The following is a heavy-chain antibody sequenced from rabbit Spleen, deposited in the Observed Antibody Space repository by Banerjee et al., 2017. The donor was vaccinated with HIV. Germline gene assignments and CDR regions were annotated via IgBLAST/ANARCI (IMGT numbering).Heavy chain of an antibody. Sequence: QEQLVESGGGLVQPEGSLTLTCKASGFDFSSNAMCWVRQAPGKGPEWIACIYNGDGSTYYASWVNGRFTISSHNAQNTLLLQLNSLTAADTATYFCARDLDGVIGWNFGWWGQGTLVTVS. CDR3: ARDLDGVIGWNFGW. J-gene: IGHJ4*01. CDR1: GFDFSSNA. V-gene: IGHV1S47*01. CDR2: IYNGDGST. D-gene: IGHD1-1*01.